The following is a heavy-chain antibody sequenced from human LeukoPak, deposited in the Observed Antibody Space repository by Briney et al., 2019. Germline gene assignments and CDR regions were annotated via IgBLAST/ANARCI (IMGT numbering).Heavy chain of an antibody. CDR3: ARLGRYSSHFDY. CDR2: IYYSGST. CDR1: GGSISSGGYY. D-gene: IGHD6-19*01. J-gene: IGHJ4*02. V-gene: IGHV4-31*03. Sequence: SSETLSLTCTVSGGSISSGGYYWSWIRQHPGKGLEWIGYIYYSGSTYYNPSLKSRVTISVGTSKNQFSLKLSSVTAADTAVYYCARLGRYSSHFDYWGQGTLVTVSS.